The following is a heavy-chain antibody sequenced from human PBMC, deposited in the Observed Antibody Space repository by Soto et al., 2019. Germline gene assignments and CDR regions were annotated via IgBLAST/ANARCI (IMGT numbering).Heavy chain of an antibody. V-gene: IGHV3-48*02. J-gene: IGHJ3*02. Sequence: GSQRLSSAASGFNFGSYSMNWVRQAPGKGLEWVSYISSSSTIYYADSVKGRFTISRDNAKNSLYLQMNSLRDEDTAVHYCARDQTSGYNAFDIWGQGTMVTVSS. D-gene: IGHD5-12*01. CDR1: GFNFGSYS. CDR2: ISSSSTI. CDR3: ARDQTSGYNAFDI.